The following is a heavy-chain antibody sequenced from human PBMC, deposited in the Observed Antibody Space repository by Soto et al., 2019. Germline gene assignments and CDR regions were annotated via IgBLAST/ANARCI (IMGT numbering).Heavy chain of an antibody. D-gene: IGHD2-15*01. Sequence: SAEVSWGAYRYTVPHCTMKLVRQAPGQRLEWMGWINHDNGNTKSSQKFQDRVIITRDTSASTAYMDLSSLRSEDTAVYYCARGIATGQLDPWGQGTLVPVSS. CDR1: RYTVPHCT. V-gene: IGHV1-3*01. J-gene: IGHJ5*02. CDR3: ARGIATGQLDP. CDR2: INHDNGNT.